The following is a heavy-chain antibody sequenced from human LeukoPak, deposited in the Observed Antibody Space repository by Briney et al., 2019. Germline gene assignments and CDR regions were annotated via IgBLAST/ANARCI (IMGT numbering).Heavy chain of an antibody. CDR3: ARVGGESSSWYGCFDY. D-gene: IGHD6-13*01. J-gene: IGHJ4*02. CDR2: IIPIFGTA. CDR1: GGTFISYA. V-gene: IGHV1-69*13. Sequence: GASVKVSCKASGGTFISYAISWVRQAPGQGLEWMGGIIPIFGTANYAQKFQGRVTITADESTSTAYMELSSLRSEDTAVYYCARVGGESSSWYGCFDYWGQGTLVTVSS.